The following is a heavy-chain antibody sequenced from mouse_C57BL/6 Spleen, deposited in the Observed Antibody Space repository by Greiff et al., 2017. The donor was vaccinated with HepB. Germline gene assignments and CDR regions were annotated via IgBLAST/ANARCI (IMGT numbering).Heavy chain of an antibody. CDR1: GFTFSSYA. D-gene: IGHD1-1*01. CDR2: ISSGGDYI. J-gene: IGHJ2*01. V-gene: IGHV5-9-1*02. CDR3: TRVPGYYGSRPYYFDY. Sequence: DVKLVESGEGLVKPGGSLKLSCAASGFTFSSYAMSWVRQTPEKRLEWVAYISSGGDYIYYADTVKGRFTISRDKARNTLYLQMSSLKSEDTAMYYCTRVPGYYGSRPYYFDYWGQGTTLTVSS.